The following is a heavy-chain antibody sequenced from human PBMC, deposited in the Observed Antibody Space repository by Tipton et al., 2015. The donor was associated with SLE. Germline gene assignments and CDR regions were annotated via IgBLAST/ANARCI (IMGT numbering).Heavy chain of an antibody. D-gene: IGHD1-26*01. CDR1: GFTFSNAW. CDR2: IKRRTDGGTT. V-gene: IGHV3-15*01. Sequence: SLRLSCVASGFTFSNAWMTWVRQAQGKGLEWVGRIKRRTDGGTTDYAAPVKGRFTISRDDSKNTLYLQMNSLKTEDTAIYYCKAYQDEYSGSYSAFDIWGQGTTVTVSS. J-gene: IGHJ3*02. CDR3: KAYQDEYSGSYSAFDI.